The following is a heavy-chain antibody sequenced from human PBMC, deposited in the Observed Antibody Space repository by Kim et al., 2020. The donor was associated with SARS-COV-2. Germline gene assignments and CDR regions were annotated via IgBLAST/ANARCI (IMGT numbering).Heavy chain of an antibody. Sequence: GGSLRLSCAASGFTFSSYGMHWVRQAPGKGLEWVAVIWYDGSNKYYADSVKGRFTISRDNSKNTLYLQMNSLRAEDTAVYYCARDRGYYDSSGYSHELDYWGQEPWSPSPQ. J-gene: IGHJ4*01. CDR2: IWYDGSNK. CDR1: GFTFSSYG. CDR3: ARDRGYYDSSGYSHELDY. V-gene: IGHV3-33*01. D-gene: IGHD3-22*01.